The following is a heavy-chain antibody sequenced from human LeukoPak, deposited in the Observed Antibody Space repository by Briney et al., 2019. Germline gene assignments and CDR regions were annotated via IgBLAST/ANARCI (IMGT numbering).Heavy chain of an antibody. Sequence: PGGSLRLSCAASGFTFSSYAMSWVRQAPGKGLEWVSAISGSGGSTYYADSVKGRLTISRDNSKNTLYLQMNSLRAEDTAVYYCAKGTMIVVVIKTFDYWGQGTLVTVSS. CDR2: ISGSGGST. J-gene: IGHJ4*02. CDR1: GFTFSSYA. V-gene: IGHV3-23*01. CDR3: AKGTMIVVVIKTFDY. D-gene: IGHD3-22*01.